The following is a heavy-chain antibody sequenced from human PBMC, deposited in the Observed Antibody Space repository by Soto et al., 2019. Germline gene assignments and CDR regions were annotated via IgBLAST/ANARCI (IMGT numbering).Heavy chain of an antibody. J-gene: IGHJ5*02. CDR3: ARVSGGPITGTTGDWFDP. V-gene: IGHV1-69*13. CDR1: GGTFSSYA. D-gene: IGHD1-20*01. Sequence: ASVKVSCKASGGTFSSYAISWVRQAPGQGLEWMGGIIPIFGTANYAQKFQGRVTITADESTSTAYMELSSLRSEDTAVYYCARVSGGPITGTTGDWFDPWGQGTLVTVSS. CDR2: IIPIFGTA.